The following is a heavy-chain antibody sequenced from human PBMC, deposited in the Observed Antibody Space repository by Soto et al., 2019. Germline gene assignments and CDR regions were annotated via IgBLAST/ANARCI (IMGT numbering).Heavy chain of an antibody. D-gene: IGHD3-16*01. CDR2: IYYSGST. Sequence: SETLSLTCTVSGGSVSSGSYYWSWIRQPPGKGLEWIGYIYYSGSTNYNPSLKSRVTISVDTSKNQFSLKLSSVTAADTAMYYCARDSYGDPDASDIWGQGTMVTVSS. CDR3: ARDSYGDPDASDI. V-gene: IGHV4-61*01. CDR1: GGSVSSGSYY. J-gene: IGHJ3*02.